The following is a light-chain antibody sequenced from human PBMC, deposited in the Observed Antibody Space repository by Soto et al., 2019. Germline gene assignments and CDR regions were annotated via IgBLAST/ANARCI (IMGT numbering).Light chain of an antibody. CDR1: SGDVGYYNY. J-gene: IGLJ1*01. CDR3: SSYADDNIFV. Sequence: QSVLTQPPSASGSPGQSVAISCTGTSGDVGYYNYVSWYQQPPGKAPKLIIYEVTKRPSGVPDRFSGSKSGNTASLTVSGLQAEDEADYYCSSYADDNIFVFGTGTNVTVL. V-gene: IGLV2-8*01. CDR2: EVT.